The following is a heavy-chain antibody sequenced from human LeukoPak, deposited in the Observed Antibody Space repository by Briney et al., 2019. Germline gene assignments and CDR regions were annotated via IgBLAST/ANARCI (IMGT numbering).Heavy chain of an antibody. J-gene: IGHJ4*02. CDR2: IYHSGST. Sequence: SETLSLTCAVSGYSISSGYYWGWIRQPPGKGLEWIGSIYHSGSTYYNPSLKSRVTISVDTSKNQFSPKLSSVTAADTAVYYCAREEFDYWGQGTLVTVSS. V-gene: IGHV4-38-2*02. CDR3: AREEFDY. CDR1: GYSISSGYY.